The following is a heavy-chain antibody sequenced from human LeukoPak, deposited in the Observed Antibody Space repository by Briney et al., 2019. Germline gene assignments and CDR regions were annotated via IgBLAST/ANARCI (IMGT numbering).Heavy chain of an antibody. CDR2: IKQDGSEK. CDR1: GFTFSSYW. CDR3: ARGVWELKHGMDV. V-gene: IGHV3-7*01. J-gene: IGHJ6*02. Sequence: GGSLRLSCAASGFTFSSYWMSWVRQAPGKGLEWVANIKQDGSEKYYVDSVKGRFTISRDNSKNTLYLQMNSLRAEDMAVYYCARGVWELKHGMDVWGQGTTVTVSS. D-gene: IGHD1-26*01.